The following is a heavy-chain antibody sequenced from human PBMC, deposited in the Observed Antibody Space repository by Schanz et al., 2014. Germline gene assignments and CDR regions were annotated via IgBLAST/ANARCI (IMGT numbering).Heavy chain of an antibody. J-gene: IGHJ6*02. CDR1: GFTFSSYA. Sequence: EVQLLESGGGLVQPGGSLRLSCAASGFTFSSYAMSWVRQAPGKGLEWVSLICSGGGANCADSVKGRFTISRDNSKNSLYLQMNSLRTEDTALYYCAKDSRGSSFDMDVWGQGTTVTVSS. CDR2: LICSGGGA. CDR3: AKDSRGSSFDMDV. V-gene: IGHV3-23*01. D-gene: IGHD1-26*01.